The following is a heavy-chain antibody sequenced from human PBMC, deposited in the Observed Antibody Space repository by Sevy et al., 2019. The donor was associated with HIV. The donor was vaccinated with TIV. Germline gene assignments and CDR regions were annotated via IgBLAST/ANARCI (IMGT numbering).Heavy chain of an antibody. J-gene: IGHJ5*02. D-gene: IGHD2-8*02. V-gene: IGHV3-53*01. CDR1: KFTVSNNY. CDR3: GRTVVLVDGPRNWLDT. CDR2: LYDSGAA. Sequence: GGSLRLSCAVSKFTVSNNYMTWVRQAPGKGLEWVSTLYDSGAAYYAVSVKGRFTVSRDNSKNTLYLQMNSLRAEDTAVYYCGRTVVLVDGPRNWLDTWGQGTLVTVSS.